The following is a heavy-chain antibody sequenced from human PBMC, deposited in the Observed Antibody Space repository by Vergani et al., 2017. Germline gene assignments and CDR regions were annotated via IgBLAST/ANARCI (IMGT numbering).Heavy chain of an antibody. D-gene: IGHD3-10*01. CDR1: GFTFSSAW. J-gene: IGHJ4*02. Sequence: EVQLVESGGGLVKRGGSLRLSCTTSGFTFSSAWMSWVRQAPGKGLEWVARIRPKTDGETTDYAAPVKGRFTISRDDSKNTLYLQMNSLKTEDTAVYYCAKQYFVSGNYLFDYWGQGTLVTVSS. CDR3: AKQYFVSGNYLFDY. CDR2: IRPKTDGETT. V-gene: IGHV3-15*01.